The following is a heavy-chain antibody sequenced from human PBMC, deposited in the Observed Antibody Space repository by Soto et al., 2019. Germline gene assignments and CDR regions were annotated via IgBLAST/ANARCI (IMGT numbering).Heavy chain of an antibody. Sequence: PGGSLRLSCAASGFTFSNYWMSWVRQAPGEGLEWVANIKQDGSENSYVDSVKGRFTISRDNAKNSVYLQMNSLRAEDTAVYYCARRGPGTYFYYWGQGTLVTVSS. CDR1: GFTFSNYW. CDR3: ARRGPGTYFYY. D-gene: IGHD6-13*01. J-gene: IGHJ4*02. CDR2: IKQDGSEN. V-gene: IGHV3-7*04.